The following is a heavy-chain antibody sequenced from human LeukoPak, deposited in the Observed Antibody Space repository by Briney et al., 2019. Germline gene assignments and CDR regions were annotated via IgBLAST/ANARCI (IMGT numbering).Heavy chain of an antibody. J-gene: IGHJ4*02. D-gene: IGHD4-17*01. CDR3: ASLIHDYDDTMRDY. V-gene: IGHV4-34*01. CDR2: INDSGGT. Sequence: SETLSLTCAVYGGTFSHYYWSWIRQPPGKGLEWIGEINDSGGTYYNPSLRSRVTISVDTSNNQFSLKLSSVTAADTAVYYCASLIHDYDDTMRDYWGQGTLVTASS. CDR1: GGTFSHYY.